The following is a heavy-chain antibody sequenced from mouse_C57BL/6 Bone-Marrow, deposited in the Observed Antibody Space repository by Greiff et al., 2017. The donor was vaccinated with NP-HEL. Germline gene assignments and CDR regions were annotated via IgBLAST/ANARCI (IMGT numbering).Heavy chain of an antibody. CDR2: IDPEDGDT. CDR3: TGGWAWFAY. Sequence: EVMLVESGAELVRPGASVKLSCTASGFNIKDYYMHWVKQRPEQGLEWIGRIDPEDGDTEYAPKFQGKATMTADPSSNTAYLQLSSLTSEDTAVYYCTGGWAWFAYWGQGTLVTVSA. V-gene: IGHV14-1*01. CDR1: GFNIKDYY. J-gene: IGHJ3*01.